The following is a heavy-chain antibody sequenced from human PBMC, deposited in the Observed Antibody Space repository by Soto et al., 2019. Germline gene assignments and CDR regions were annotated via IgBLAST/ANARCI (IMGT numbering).Heavy chain of an antibody. CDR3: ARERTRLRKGGGGGRYYYYGMDV. D-gene: IGHD4-17*01. Sequence: QVQLVQSGAEVKKPGSSVKVSCKASGGTFSSYAISWVRQAPGQGLEWMGGIIPIFGTANYAQKFQGRVTNTADEHTSKAYMEQSSLRSEYTAVYYCARERTRLRKGGGGGRYYYYGMDVWGQGTTVTVSS. CDR2: IIPIFGTA. CDR1: GGTFSSYA. V-gene: IGHV1-69*01. J-gene: IGHJ6*02.